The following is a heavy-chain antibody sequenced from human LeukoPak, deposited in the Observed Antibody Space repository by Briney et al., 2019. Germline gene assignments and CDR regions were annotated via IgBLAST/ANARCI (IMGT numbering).Heavy chain of an antibody. CDR2: IYTSGIT. J-gene: IGHJ6*03. CDR3: ARTVVANLGTFYYYMDV. D-gene: IGHD2-15*01. Sequence: SQTLSLXCTVSGGSISSGGYFWSWIRQPAGRGLEWIGRIYTSGITNYNSSLRSRVTMSVDTSKNQFSLKLTSVTAADAAVYYCARTVVANLGTFYYYMDVWGKGTTVIVSS. V-gene: IGHV4-61*02. CDR1: GGSISSGGYF.